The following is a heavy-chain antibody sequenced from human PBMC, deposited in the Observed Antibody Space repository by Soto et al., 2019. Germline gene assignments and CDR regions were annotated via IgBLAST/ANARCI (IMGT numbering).Heavy chain of an antibody. CDR2: IDPSGGST. CDR1: GYNFTSYY. D-gene: IGHD3-3*01. J-gene: IGHJ4*02. V-gene: IGHV1-46*03. Sequence: ASVKVSCKASGYNFTSYYMHWVRQAPGQGREWMGIIDPSGGSTSYAQKFQGRVSMTRDTSTSTVYMDLSSLRSEDTAVYYCARDLTGGPTYYDFWSGYSPVDYWGLGTLVTVSS. CDR3: ARDLTGGPTYYDFWSGYSPVDY.